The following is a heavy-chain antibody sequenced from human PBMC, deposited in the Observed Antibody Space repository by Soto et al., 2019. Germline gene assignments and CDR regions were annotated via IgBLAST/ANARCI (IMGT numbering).Heavy chain of an antibody. CDR3: ASSRGFDWLLSNWFDP. Sequence: SVKVSCKASGGTFSSYAISWVRQAPGQGLEWMGGIIPIFGTANYAQKFQGRVTITADKSTSTAYMELSSLRSEDTAVYYCASSRGFDWLLSNWFDPWGQGTLVTVS. CDR1: GGTFSSYA. J-gene: IGHJ5*02. CDR2: IIPIFGTA. D-gene: IGHD3-9*01. V-gene: IGHV1-69*06.